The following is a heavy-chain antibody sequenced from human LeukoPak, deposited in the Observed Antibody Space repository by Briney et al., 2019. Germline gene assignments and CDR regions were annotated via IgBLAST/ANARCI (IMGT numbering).Heavy chain of an antibody. J-gene: IGHJ4*02. CDR1: GGSFSGYY. Sequence: SETLSLTCVVYGGSFSGYYWSWIRQPPGKGLEWVGEINHSGSTNYNPSLKSRVTISVDTSKNQFSLKLSSVTAADTAVYYCAKVRGVAANYYFDYWGQGTLVTVSS. D-gene: IGHD3-10*01. CDR3: AKVRGVAANYYFDY. V-gene: IGHV4-34*01. CDR2: INHSGST.